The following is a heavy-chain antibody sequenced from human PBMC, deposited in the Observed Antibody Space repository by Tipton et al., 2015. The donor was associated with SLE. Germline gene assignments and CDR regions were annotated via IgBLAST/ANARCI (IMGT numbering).Heavy chain of an antibody. Sequence: TLSLTCTVSGGSISSSSYYWGWIRQPPGKGLEWIGYIYYSGSTNYNPSLKSRVTMSVDTSKNQISLKLRSVTVADTGIYYCARAPGLERSYYYYYYMDVWGKGTTVTVSS. CDR3: ARAPGLERSYYYYYYMDV. CDR1: GGSISSSSYY. D-gene: IGHD1-1*01. CDR2: IYYSGST. J-gene: IGHJ6*03. V-gene: IGHV4-61*05.